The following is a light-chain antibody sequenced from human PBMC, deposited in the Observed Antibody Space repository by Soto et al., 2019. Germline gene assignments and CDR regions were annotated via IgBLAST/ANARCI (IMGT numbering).Light chain of an antibody. Sequence: QPVLTQPPSVSGAPGQRVTISCTGSSSNIGAGYDVHWYQQLPGTAPKLLISGNSNRPSGVPDRFSGSKSGTSASLAITGLQAEDEADYYCQSYDSSLSAPVFGGGTKLTVL. CDR1: SSNIGAGYD. J-gene: IGLJ3*02. CDR3: QSYDSSLSAPV. V-gene: IGLV1-40*01. CDR2: GNS.